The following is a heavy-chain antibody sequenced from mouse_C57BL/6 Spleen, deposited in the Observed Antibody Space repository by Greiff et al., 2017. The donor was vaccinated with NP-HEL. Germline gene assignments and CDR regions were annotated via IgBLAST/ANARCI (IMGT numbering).Heavy chain of an antibody. J-gene: IGHJ1*03. CDR2: FDPENGDT. CDR3: TRGGFDD. V-gene: IGHV14-4*01. CDR1: GFNITDDS. Sequence: EVQLQESGAELVRPGASVKLSCTASGFNITDDSMHWVKQRPEQGLEWIGWFDPENGDTEYASKFQGKATITADTSSNTAYLQLSSLTSEDTAVYYCTRGGFDDWGTGTTVTVSS.